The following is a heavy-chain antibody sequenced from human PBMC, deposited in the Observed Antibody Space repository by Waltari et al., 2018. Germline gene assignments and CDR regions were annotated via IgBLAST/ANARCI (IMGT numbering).Heavy chain of an antibody. CDR3: ARGFWFTTVTTFTWFDP. J-gene: IGHJ5*02. CDR2: ISSTGHYI. D-gene: IGHD4-17*01. CDR1: GFTFRSYS. V-gene: IGHV3-21*01. Sequence: EEQLVESGGDLVKPGGSLSLSCAGSGFTFRSYSMQRVRQAPGKGLEWVSSISSTGHYIYYADSVRGRFTISRDNANNSLYLQMNNLRADDTAIYYCARGFWFTTVTTFTWFDPWGQGTLVTVSS.